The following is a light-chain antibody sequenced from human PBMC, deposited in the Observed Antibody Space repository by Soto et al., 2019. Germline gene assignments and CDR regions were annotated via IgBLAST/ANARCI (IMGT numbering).Light chain of an antibody. CDR2: GAS. CDR1: QTVSITY. J-gene: IGKJ3*01. V-gene: IGKV3-20*01. CDR3: QHLNNYPPFT. Sequence: EIVLTQSPGTLSLSPGERATLSCRASQTVSITYLAWYQQRPGQAPRLLIYGASTRATGIPDRFAGSGSGTDFTLTVSRLEPEDFAVYYCQHLNNYPPFTFGPGTKVDLE.